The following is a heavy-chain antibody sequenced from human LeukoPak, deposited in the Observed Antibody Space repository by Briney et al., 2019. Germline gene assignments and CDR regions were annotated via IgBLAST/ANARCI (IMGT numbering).Heavy chain of an antibody. V-gene: IGHV3-7*03. CDR2: INKDGSET. J-gene: IGHJ4*02. Sequence: PGGSLRLSCAASGFTFSSYWMSWLRQAPGKGLEWVANINKDGSETYYVDSVKGRFTISRDNAKNSLHLQMNSLRVEDTAVYYCARVYYYGSGSYYYFDYWGQGTLVTVSS. CDR1: GFTFSSYW. CDR3: ARVYYYGSGSYYYFDY. D-gene: IGHD3-10*01.